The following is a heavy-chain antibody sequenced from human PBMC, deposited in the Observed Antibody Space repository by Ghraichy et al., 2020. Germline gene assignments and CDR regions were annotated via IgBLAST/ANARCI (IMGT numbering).Heavy chain of an antibody. Sequence: SETLSLTCAVYGGSFSGYYWSWIRQPPGKGLEWIGEINHSGSTNYNPSLKSRVTISVDTSKNQFSLKLSSVTAADTAVYYCAVRIAARPSPLNYWGQGTLVTVSS. D-gene: IGHD6-6*01. V-gene: IGHV4-34*01. CDR3: AVRIAARPSPLNY. CDR1: GGSFSGYY. J-gene: IGHJ4*02. CDR2: INHSGST.